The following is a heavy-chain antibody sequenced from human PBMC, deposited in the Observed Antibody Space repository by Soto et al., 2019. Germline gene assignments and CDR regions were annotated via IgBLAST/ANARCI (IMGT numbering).Heavy chain of an antibody. D-gene: IGHD2-2*02. J-gene: IGHJ3*02. CDR1: GYTFTSYG. Sequence: ASVKVSCKASGYTFTSYGISWVRQAPGQGLEWMGWISAYNGNTNYAQKLQGRVTMTTDTSTSTAYMELRRLRSDDTAVYYCARWRGDVVVPAAIHAFDIWGQGTMVTVSS. CDR2: ISAYNGNT. V-gene: IGHV1-18*01. CDR3: ARWRGDVVVPAAIHAFDI.